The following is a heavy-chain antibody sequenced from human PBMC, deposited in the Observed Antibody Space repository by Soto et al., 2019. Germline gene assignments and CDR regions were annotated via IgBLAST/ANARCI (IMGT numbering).Heavy chain of an antibody. J-gene: IGHJ3*01. CDR2: IYSGGST. CDR1: GFTVSSHS. V-gene: IGHV3-53*02. Sequence: EVQLVETGGGLIQPGGSLRLSCAASGFTVSSHSISWVRQASGEGLQWVSIIYSGGSTYYADSVKGRFTISRDNSKNTLYLQMNSLRVEDTAVYYCARGGALDVWGQGTMVTV. CDR3: ARGGALDV.